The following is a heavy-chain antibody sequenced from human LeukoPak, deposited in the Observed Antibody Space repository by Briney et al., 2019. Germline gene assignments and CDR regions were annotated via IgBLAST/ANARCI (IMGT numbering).Heavy chain of an antibody. J-gene: IGHJ4*02. CDR1: GFTFSSYA. CDR3: ASEYGDYAVPDY. V-gene: IGHV3-30*14. Sequence: GRSMRLSCAASGFTFSSYAMHWVRQAPGKGLEWVAVISYDGSNKYYADSVKGRFTISRDNSKNTLYLQMNSLRAEDTAVYYCASEYGDYAVPDYWGQGTLVTVSS. CDR2: ISYDGSNK. D-gene: IGHD4-17*01.